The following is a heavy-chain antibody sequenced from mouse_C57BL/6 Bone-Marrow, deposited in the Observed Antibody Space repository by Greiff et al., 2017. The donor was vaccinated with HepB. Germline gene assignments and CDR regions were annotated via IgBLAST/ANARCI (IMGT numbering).Heavy chain of an antibody. CDR2: IHPNSGST. D-gene: IGHD2-1*01. CDR3: APRGYYGNYWFAY. CDR1: GYTFTSYW. Sequence: VQLQQPGAELVKPGASVKLSCKASGYTFTSYWMHWVKQRPGQGLEWIGMIHPNSGSTNYNEKFKSKATLTVDKSSSTAYMQLSSLTSEDSAVYYCAPRGYYGNYWFAYWGQGTLVTVSA. V-gene: IGHV1-64*01. J-gene: IGHJ3*01.